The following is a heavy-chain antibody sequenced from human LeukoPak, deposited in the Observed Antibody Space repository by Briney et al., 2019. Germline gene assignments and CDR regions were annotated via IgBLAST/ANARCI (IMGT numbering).Heavy chain of an antibody. CDR2: ISWNSGSI. Sequence: GGSLRLSCAASGFTFDDYAMHWVRQAPGKGLEWVSGISWNSGSISYADSVKGRFTISRDNAKNSLYLQMNSLRAEDTALYYCAKGSDSSWYRDYFDYWGQGTLVTVSS. V-gene: IGHV3-9*01. J-gene: IGHJ4*02. D-gene: IGHD6-13*01. CDR1: GFTFDDYA. CDR3: AKGSDSSWYRDYFDY.